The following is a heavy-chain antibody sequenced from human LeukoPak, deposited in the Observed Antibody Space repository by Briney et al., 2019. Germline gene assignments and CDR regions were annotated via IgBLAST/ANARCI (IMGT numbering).Heavy chain of an antibody. D-gene: IGHD3-10*01. V-gene: IGHV3-7*04. CDR1: GFTLSNYY. CDR3: ARAITTNYPIDY. J-gene: IGHJ4*02. Sequence: GGSLRLSCATSGFTLSNYYMSWVRQAPGKGLEWVANIKQDGSEKYYVDSVKGRFTISRDSAKNSLYLQMNSLRAEDTAVYYCARAITTNYPIDYWGQGTLVTVSS. CDR2: IKQDGSEK.